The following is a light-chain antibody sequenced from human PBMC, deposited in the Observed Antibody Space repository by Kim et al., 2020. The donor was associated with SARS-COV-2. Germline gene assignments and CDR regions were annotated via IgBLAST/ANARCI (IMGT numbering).Light chain of an antibody. J-gene: IGKJ2*01. CDR3: QQRYYWPVT. V-gene: IGKV3-11*01. CDR1: QSVRNF. Sequence: TVLTQSPGTLSLSPGERSSLACRASQSVRNFLAWYQQKPGQAPRLLIYETSNRATGIPARFSGSGSGTDFTLTLSSLEPEDFAVYFCQQRYYWPVTFGQGTKLEI. CDR2: ETS.